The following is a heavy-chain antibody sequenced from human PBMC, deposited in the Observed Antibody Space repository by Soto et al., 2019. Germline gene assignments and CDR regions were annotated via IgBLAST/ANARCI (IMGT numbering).Heavy chain of an antibody. CDR2: IIPILGIA. D-gene: IGHD5-12*01. V-gene: IGHV1-69*04. CDR1: GGTFSSYT. J-gene: IGHJ4*02. Sequence: SVKVSCKASGGTFSSYTISWVRQAPGQGLEWMGRIIPILGIAKYAQKFQDRLTITADKSTSTAYMELSSLRSEDTAVYYCAREVNSGYLYFDYWGQGTLVTVSS. CDR3: AREVNSGYLYFDY.